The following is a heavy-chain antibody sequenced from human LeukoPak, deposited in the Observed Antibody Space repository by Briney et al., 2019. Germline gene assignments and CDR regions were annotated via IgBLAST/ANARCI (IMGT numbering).Heavy chain of an antibody. V-gene: IGHV1-8*01. D-gene: IGHD3-22*01. CDR1: GYTFTSYD. J-gene: IGHJ6*03. Sequence: GASVKVSCKASGYTFTSYDINWVRQATGQGLEWMGWMNPNSGNTGYAQKFQGRVTMTRNTSISTAYMELSSLRSEDTAVYYCARGQHYYDSSGYPYYYYYMDVWGKGTTVTVSS. CDR2: MNPNSGNT. CDR3: ARGQHYYDSSGYPYYYYYMDV.